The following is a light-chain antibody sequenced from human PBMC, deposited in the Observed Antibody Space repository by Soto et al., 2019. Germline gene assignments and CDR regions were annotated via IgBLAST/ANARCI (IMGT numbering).Light chain of an antibody. CDR2: DNN. J-gene: IGLJ1*01. V-gene: IGLV1-51*01. Sequence: QSLLRQPPSVSAAPGQNVTISCSGSSSNICNNYVSWYQHLPVTAPKILIYDNNKRPSGLTDRFSGFKSGTSATLGINGLQTADEADYYCGTADTSLSXFYVVGTGTKVXV. CDR3: GTADTSLSXFYV. CDR1: SSNICNNY.